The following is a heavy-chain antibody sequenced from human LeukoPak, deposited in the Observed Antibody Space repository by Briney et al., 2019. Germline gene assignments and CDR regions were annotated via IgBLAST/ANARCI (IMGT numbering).Heavy chain of an antibody. Sequence: GGSLRPSCAASGLTFSSYAMSWFRKAPGKGLEWVSANSDSGGSTYYADSVKGRFTISRDNSKNTLYLQMNSLRAEDTAVYYCAKRGVTGYKEGFDYWGQGTLVTVSS. J-gene: IGHJ4*02. CDR3: AKRGVTGYKEGFDY. V-gene: IGHV3-23*01. CDR2: NSDSGGST. D-gene: IGHD3-9*01. CDR1: GLTFSSYA.